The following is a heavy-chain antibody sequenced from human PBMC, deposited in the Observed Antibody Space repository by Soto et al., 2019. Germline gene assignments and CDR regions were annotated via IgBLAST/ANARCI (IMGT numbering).Heavy chain of an antibody. D-gene: IGHD1-7*01. CDR2: IDPSDSYT. Sequence: PGESLKISCNGSGYIFTSYWISWVRQMPGKGLEWMGRIDPSDSYTNYSPSFQGHVTISADKSISTAYLQWSSLKASDTAMYYCARSRRNWNYNWFDPWGQGTLVTVSS. J-gene: IGHJ5*02. CDR3: ARSRRNWNYNWFDP. V-gene: IGHV5-10-1*01. CDR1: GYIFTSYW.